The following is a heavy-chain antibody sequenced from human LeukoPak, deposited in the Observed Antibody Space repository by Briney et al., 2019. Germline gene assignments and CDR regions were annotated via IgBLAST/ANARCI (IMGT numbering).Heavy chain of an antibody. CDR2: IYYSGST. CDR1: GGSISSYY. CDR3: ASDRVQFNY. D-gene: IGHD1-1*01. J-gene: IGHJ4*02. Sequence: PSETLSLTCTVSGGSISSYYWSWIRQPPGKGLEWIGYIYYSGSTNYNPSLKSRVTISVDTSKNQFSLKLSSVTAADPAVYYCASDRVQFNYWGQGTLVTVSS. V-gene: IGHV4-59*01.